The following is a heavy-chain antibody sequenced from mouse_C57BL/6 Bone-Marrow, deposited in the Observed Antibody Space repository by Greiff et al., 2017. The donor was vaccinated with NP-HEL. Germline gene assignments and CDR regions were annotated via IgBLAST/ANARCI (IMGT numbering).Heavy chain of an antibody. D-gene: IGHD1-1*01. CDR2: IYPGDGDT. V-gene: IGHV1-82*01. J-gene: IGHJ4*01. CDR1: GYAFSSSW. Sequence: VKVVESGPELVKPGASVKISCKASGYAFSSSWMNWVKQRPGKGLEWIGRIYPGDGDTNYNGKFKGKATLTADKSSSTAYMQLSSLTSEDSAVYFCAVITLDYWGQGTSVTVSS. CDR3: AVITLDY.